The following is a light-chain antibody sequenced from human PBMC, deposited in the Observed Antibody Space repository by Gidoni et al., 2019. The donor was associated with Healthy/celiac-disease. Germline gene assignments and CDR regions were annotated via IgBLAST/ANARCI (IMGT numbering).Light chain of an antibody. Sequence: DIQMTQSPSSLSASVGDRVTITCRASQSISSYLNWYQQKPGKAPKLLIYAASSLQSGVPSRFSGSGSGADFTLTISSLQPEDFATYYCQQRTPPRTFGQGTKVEIK. CDR1: QSISSY. CDR2: AAS. V-gene: IGKV1-39*01. J-gene: IGKJ1*01. CDR3: QQRTPPRT.